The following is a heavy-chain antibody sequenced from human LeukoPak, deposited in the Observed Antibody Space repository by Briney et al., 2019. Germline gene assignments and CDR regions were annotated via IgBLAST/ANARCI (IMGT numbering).Heavy chain of an antibody. D-gene: IGHD6-19*01. J-gene: IGHJ4*02. CDR2: IYYSGST. V-gene: IGHV4-59*01. CDR3: AREAVAVAFDY. CDR1: GGSISSYY. Sequence: SETLSLTCTVSGGSISSYYWSWIRQPPGKGLEWIGYIYYSGSTNYNPSLKSQVTISVDTSKNQFSLKLSSVTAADTAVYYCAREAVAVAFDYWGQGTLVTVSS.